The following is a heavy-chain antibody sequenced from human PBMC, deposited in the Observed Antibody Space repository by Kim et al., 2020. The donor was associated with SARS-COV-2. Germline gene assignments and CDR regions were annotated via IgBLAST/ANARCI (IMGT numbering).Heavy chain of an antibody. Sequence: GGSLRLSCAASGFTFSSYAMHWVRQAPGKGLEWVAVISYDGSNKYYADSVKGRFTISRDNSKNTLYLQMNSLRAEDTAVYYCARESSRIVDYWGQGTLVTVSS. CDR1: GFTFSSYA. CDR2: ISYDGSNK. D-gene: IGHD2-15*01. V-gene: IGHV3-30-3*01. CDR3: ARESSRIVDY. J-gene: IGHJ4*02.